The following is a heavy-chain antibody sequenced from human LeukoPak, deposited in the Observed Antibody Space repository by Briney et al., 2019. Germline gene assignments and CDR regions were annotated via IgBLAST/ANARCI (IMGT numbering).Heavy chain of an antibody. J-gene: IGHJ4*02. CDR2: IYYSGST. CDR3: ARDYQGVARWWENPETEQQLAHFDY. V-gene: IGHV4-59*01. D-gene: IGHD6-13*01. CDR1: GGSMTSYY. Sequence: SETLSLTCTVSGGSMTSYYWSWIRQPPGKGLEWIGYIYYSGSTNYNPSLKSRVTISVHPSKNQFSLNLNAVTAADTAVYYCARDYQGVARWWENPETEQQLAHFDYWGQGTLVTVSS.